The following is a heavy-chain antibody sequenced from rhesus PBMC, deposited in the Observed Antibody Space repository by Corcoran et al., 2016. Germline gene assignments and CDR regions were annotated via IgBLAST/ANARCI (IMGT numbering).Heavy chain of an antibody. Sequence: QVQLRESGPAVVEPSETLSLTCAVSGGSISSPTWWSWIRQSPGKGLEWIGAIYGSRGSTEYNPSLKSRVTISKDTSNNQFSLKLRSVTAADTAVYYCARDGSNYLLFDSWGQGVLVTVSS. CDR3: ARDGSNYLLFDS. CDR2: IYGSRGST. V-gene: IGHV4-93*01. J-gene: IGHJ4*01. D-gene: IGHD2-2*01. CDR1: GGSISSPTW.